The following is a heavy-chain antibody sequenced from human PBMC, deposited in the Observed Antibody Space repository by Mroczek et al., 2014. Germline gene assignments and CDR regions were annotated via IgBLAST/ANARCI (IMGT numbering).Heavy chain of an antibody. V-gene: IGHV4-34*01. D-gene: IGHD5-18*01. Sequence: QVQLQQWGAGLLKPSETLSLTCAVYGGSFSGYYWSWIRQPPGKGLEWIGEINHSGSTNYNPSLKSRVTISVDTSKNQFSLKLSSVTAADTAVYYCARPETYVGVQLPLGDAFDIWGQGTMVTVSS. CDR1: GGSFSGYY. CDR3: ARPETYVGVQLPLGDAFDI. J-gene: IGHJ3*02. CDR2: INHSGST.